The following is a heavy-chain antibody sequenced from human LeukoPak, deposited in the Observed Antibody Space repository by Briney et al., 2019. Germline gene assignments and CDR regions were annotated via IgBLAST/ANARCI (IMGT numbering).Heavy chain of an antibody. J-gene: IGHJ4*02. Sequence: ASVKVSCKASGYTFTSYDINWVRQATGQGLEWMGWMNPNSGNTGYAQKFQGRVTMTRNTSISTAYMELSSLRSEDTAVYYCARGMRSSWLFSYGPNNRGVDYWGQGTLVTVSS. CDR2: MNPNSGNT. CDR1: GYTFTSYD. V-gene: IGHV1-8*01. CDR3: ARGMRSSWLFSYGPNNRGVDY. D-gene: IGHD6-13*01.